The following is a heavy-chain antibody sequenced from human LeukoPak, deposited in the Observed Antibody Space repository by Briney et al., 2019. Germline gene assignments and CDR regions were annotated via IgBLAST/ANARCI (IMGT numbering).Heavy chain of an antibody. CDR2: INPSGGST. CDR3: AREETTTVTTDYYYYGMDV. Sequence: ASVKVSCKASGYTFTSYYMHWVRQAPGQGLEWMGIINPSGGSTSYAQKFQGRVTMTRDTSTSTVYMELSSLRSEDTAVYYCAREETTTVTTDYYYYGMDVWGQGTTVTVSS. V-gene: IGHV1-46*01. CDR1: GYTFTSYY. J-gene: IGHJ6*02. D-gene: IGHD4-11*01.